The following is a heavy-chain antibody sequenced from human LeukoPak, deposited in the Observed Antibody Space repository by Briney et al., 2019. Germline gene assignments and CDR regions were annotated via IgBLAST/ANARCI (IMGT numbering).Heavy chain of an antibody. J-gene: IGHJ4*02. D-gene: IGHD4-17*01. CDR3: AREGPGDYGQYYFDY. V-gene: IGHV1-18*01. Sequence: ASVNVSCKASGYTFTSYGISWARQAPGQGLEWMGWISAYNGNTNYAQKLQGRVTMTTDTSTSTAYMELRSLRSDDTAVYYCAREGPGDYGQYYFDYWGQGTLVTVSS. CDR2: ISAYNGNT. CDR1: GYTFTSYG.